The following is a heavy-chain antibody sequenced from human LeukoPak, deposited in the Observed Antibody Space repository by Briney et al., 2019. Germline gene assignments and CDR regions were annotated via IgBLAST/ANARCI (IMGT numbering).Heavy chain of an antibody. V-gene: IGHV6-1*01. CDR1: GDSVSSNSAA. CDR2: TYYRSRWYN. J-gene: IGHJ4*02. CDR3: ARDLDGFEY. Sequence: QTLSLTCAISGDSVSSNSAAWNWMRQSSSRGLEWLGRTYYRSRWYNDYAVSVQSRITINPDTSKNQFSLQLNSVTPEDTAVYYCARDLDGFEYWGQGTLVTVSS.